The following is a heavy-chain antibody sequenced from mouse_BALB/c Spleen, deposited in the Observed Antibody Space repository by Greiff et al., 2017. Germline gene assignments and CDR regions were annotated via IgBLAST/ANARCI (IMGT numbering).Heavy chain of an antibody. D-gene: IGHD1-3*01. Sequence: EVQLQQSGPELVKPGASVKISCKASGYTFTDYNMHWVKQSHGKSLEWIGYIYPYNGGTGYNQKFKSKATLTVDNSSSTAYMELRSLTSEDSAVYYCARLKDYLDYWGQGTTLTVSS. V-gene: IGHV1S29*02. CDR3: ARLKDYLDY. CDR2: IYPYNGGT. J-gene: IGHJ2*01. CDR1: GYTFTDYN.